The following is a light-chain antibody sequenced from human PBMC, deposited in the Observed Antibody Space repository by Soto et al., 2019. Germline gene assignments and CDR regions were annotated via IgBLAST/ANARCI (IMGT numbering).Light chain of an antibody. CDR1: QGINTF. CDR3: QQLNSYPIT. CDR2: AAS. J-gene: IGKJ5*01. Sequence: INLNQSPSSLSASVGDRVTITCRASQGINTFLAWYQQKAGKAPKLLIYAASTLQSGVPSRFSGSGSGTDFTLTISSLQSEDFATYYCQQLNSYPITFGQGTRLEIK. V-gene: IGKV1-9*01.